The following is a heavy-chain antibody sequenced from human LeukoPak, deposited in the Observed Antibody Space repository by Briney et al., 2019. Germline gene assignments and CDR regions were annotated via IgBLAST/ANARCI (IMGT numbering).Heavy chain of an antibody. Sequence: GGSLRLSCAAAGFTFSSYAMHWVRQAPGKGLEWVAVISYDGSNKYYADSVKGRFTISRDNSKNTLYLQMNSLRAEDTAVYYCARDLEVVVTAILDYWGQGTLVTVSS. CDR3: ARDLEVVVTAILDY. D-gene: IGHD2-21*02. CDR1: GFTFSSYA. CDR2: ISYDGSNK. J-gene: IGHJ4*02. V-gene: IGHV3-30*04.